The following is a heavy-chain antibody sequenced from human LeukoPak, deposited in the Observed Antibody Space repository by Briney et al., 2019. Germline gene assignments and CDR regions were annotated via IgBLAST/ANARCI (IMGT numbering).Heavy chain of an antibody. V-gene: IGHV3-64D*06. CDR2: ISSNGGST. Sequence: GRSLRLSCSASGFTFSRYAMHWVRQAPGKGLEYVSAISSNGGSTYYADSVKGRFTISRDNSKNTLYLQMSSLRAEDTAVYYCVKDGSGSYYTYYFDYWGQGTLVTVSS. CDR3: VKDGSGSYYTYYFDY. CDR1: GFTFSRYA. D-gene: IGHD3-10*01. J-gene: IGHJ4*02.